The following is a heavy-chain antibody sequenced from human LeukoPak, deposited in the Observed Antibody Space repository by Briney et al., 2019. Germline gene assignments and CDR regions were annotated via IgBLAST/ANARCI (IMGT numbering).Heavy chain of an antibody. CDR1: GYTFTSYD. V-gene: IGHV1-8*01. CDR3: ARVADYYDSSGYTLTNYGMDV. D-gene: IGHD3-22*01. Sequence: ASVKVSCKASGYTFTSYDINWVRQATGQGLEWMGWMNPNNGNTGYAQKFQGRVTMTRNTSISTAYMELSSLRSEDTAVYYCARVADYYDSSGYTLTNYGMDVWGQGTTVTVSS. J-gene: IGHJ6*02. CDR2: MNPNNGNT.